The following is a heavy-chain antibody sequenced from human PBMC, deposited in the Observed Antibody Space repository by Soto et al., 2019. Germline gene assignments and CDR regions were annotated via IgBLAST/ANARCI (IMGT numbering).Heavy chain of an antibody. CDR3: ARAAYYYDSSGYYPGDY. D-gene: IGHD3-22*01. V-gene: IGHV1-18*01. CDR2: ISAHSGTT. J-gene: IGHJ4*02. Sequence: ASVKVSCKASGYTFNKHAIMWVRQARGQGLEWMGWISAHSGTTNSAQKFQGRLTITTDTSTSTAYMEVSSLRSEDTAVYYCARAAYYYDSSGYYPGDYWGQGSLVTVSS. CDR1: GYTFNKHA.